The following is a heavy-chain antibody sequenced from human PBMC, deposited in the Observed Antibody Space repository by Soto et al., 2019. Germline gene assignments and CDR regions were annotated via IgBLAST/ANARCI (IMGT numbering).Heavy chain of an antibody. CDR1: GFTFTSYW. CDR3: ARLRFILLERDFDF. V-gene: IGHV3-7*05. J-gene: IGHJ4*02. CDR2: IKQDGSSK. D-gene: IGHD3-3*01. Sequence: EVQLVESGGGLVQPGGSLRLSCAASGFTFTSYWMSWVRQAPGKGLEWVANIKQDGSSKYYGDSVKGRFTVSRDNAKSSIYLQMDRLREDDTAVSRCARLRFILLERDFDFWGQGILVTVSS.